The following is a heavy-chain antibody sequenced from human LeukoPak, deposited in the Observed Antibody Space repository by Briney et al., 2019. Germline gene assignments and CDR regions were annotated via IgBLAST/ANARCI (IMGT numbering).Heavy chain of an antibody. CDR1: GFTFSSYS. CDR2: INDDTP. Sequence: GGSLRLSCAASGFTFSSYSMNWVRQSPGKRLEWVSAINDDTPYYADSVKGRFTVSRDNSKDTLYLQLNSLRAEDTAIYYCAKEHDLWHEEGNWFDTWGQGVLVTVSS. CDR3: AKEHDLWHEEGNWFDT. D-gene: IGHD3-3*01. V-gene: IGHV3-23*01. J-gene: IGHJ5*02.